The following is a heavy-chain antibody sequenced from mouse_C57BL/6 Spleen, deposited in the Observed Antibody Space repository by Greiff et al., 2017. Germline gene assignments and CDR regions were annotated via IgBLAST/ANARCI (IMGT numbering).Heavy chain of an antibody. D-gene: IGHD1-1*01. CDR2: INPNNGGT. CDR3: ARCYYGSSYNY. CDR1: GYTFTDYN. Sequence: DVQLQESGPELVKPGASVKMSCKASGYTFTDYNMHWVKQSHGKSLEWIGYINPNNGGTSYNQKFKGKATLTVNKSSSTAYMELRSLTSEDSAVYYCARCYYGSSYNYWGQGTTLTVSS. V-gene: IGHV1-22*01. J-gene: IGHJ2*01.